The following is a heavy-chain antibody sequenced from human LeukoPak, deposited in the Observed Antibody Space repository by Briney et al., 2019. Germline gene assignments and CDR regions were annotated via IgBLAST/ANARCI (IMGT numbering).Heavy chain of an antibody. J-gene: IGHJ5*02. Sequence: PSQTLSLTCTVSGGSISSDLYYWNWIRQPAGKGLEWIGRFYNSGRTNFNPSLKSRVTISADTSKNQFSLKLRSVTAADTAVYYCARGDLKSDWSDPWGQGTLVIVST. CDR2: FYNSGRT. D-gene: IGHD3-3*01. V-gene: IGHV4-61*02. CDR3: ARGDLKSDWSDP. CDR1: GGSISSDLYY.